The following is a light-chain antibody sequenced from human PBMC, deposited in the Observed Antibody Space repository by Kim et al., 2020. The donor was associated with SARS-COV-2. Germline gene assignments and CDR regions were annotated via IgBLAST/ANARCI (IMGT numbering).Light chain of an antibody. Sequence: QPVLTQSPSASASLGASVKLTCTLSSGHSSYAIAWHQQQSEKGPRYLMKLNSDGSHNKGDGIPDRFSGSSSGAERYLTISSLQSEDEADYYCQAWGTGIGVFGGGTQLTVL. CDR3: QAWGTGIGV. CDR1: SGHSSYA. CDR2: LNSDGSH. V-gene: IGLV4-69*02. J-gene: IGLJ3*02.